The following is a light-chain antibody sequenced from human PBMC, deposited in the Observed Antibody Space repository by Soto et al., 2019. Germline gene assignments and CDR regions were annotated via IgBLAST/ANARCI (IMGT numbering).Light chain of an antibody. V-gene: IGKV3-11*01. CDR3: QQRSNWPQT. CDR1: QSVSSY. CDR2: DAS. Sequence: EIVLTQSPATLSLSPGERATLSCRASQSVSSYLAWYQQKPGQAPRLLIYDASNRATGIPARFSGSGSGTDFTLTISSLEPEDFAVYDCQQRSNWPQTFGHGTKVDIK. J-gene: IGKJ3*01.